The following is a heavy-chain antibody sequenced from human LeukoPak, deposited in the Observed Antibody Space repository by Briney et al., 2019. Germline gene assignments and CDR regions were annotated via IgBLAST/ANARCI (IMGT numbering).Heavy chain of an antibody. CDR1: GGSLSSSSHH. J-gene: IGHJ4*02. Sequence: SDTLSLTCTVSGGSLSSSSHHWGWIRQPPGKGLEWIGSIHFSGTTHYNPSLKSRVTTSVDTSKNQFSLKLTSVTAADTAVYYCARHFQQWLGYFDFWGQGTLVTVSS. CDR3: ARHFQQWLGYFDF. D-gene: IGHD6-19*01. CDR2: IHFSGTT. V-gene: IGHV4-39*01.